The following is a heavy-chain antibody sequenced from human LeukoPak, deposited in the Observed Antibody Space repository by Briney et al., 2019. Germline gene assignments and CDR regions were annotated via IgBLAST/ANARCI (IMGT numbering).Heavy chain of an antibody. CDR3: ARDYDKAFDS. V-gene: IGHV4-4*07. D-gene: IGHD3-9*01. Sequence: SETLSLTCTVSGAPIDSYYWIWIPEPPGRGLEWIGRIHSSGNTDYNPALKSRVIMSIDTSRNQLSLKLTAVTAADTAVYYCARDYDKAFDSWGQGTLVTVSS. CDR1: GAPIDSYY. J-gene: IGHJ4*02. CDR2: IHSSGNT.